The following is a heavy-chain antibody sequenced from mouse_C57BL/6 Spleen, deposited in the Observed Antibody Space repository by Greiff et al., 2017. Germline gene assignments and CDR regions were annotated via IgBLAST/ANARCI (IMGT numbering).Heavy chain of an antibody. V-gene: IGHV5-17*01. J-gene: IGHJ3*01. Sequence: EVKVVESGGGLVKPGGSLKLSCAASGFTFSDYGMHWVRQAPEKGLEWAAYISSGSSTIYYADTVKGRFTISRDNAKNTLVLQMTSLRSEDTAMYYCARDYGSSPFAYWGQGTLVTVSA. CDR3: ARDYGSSPFAY. CDR2: ISSGSSTI. D-gene: IGHD1-1*01. CDR1: GFTFSDYG.